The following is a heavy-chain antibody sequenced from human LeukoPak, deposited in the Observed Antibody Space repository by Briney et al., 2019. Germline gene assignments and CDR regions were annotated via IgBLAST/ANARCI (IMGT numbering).Heavy chain of an antibody. CDR3: AKAGIGVVGYFDD. V-gene: IGHV3-23*01. Sequence: PGGSLRLFCAASGFTFSNYNMNWVRQAPGKGLEWVSAIRGSGGGTYYADSVKGRFTISRDNSKNTPYLQMNSLRDEDTALYYCAKAGIGVVGYFDDWGQGTLVTVSS. D-gene: IGHD6-19*01. CDR2: IRGSGGGT. J-gene: IGHJ4*02. CDR1: GFTFSNYN.